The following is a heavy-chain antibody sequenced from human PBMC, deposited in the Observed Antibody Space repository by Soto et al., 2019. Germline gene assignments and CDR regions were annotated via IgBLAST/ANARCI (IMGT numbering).Heavy chain of an antibody. CDR3: VSDRDYYASRGYCDD. Sequence: GGSLRLSCAASGFTCSSYEMNWVRQAPGKGLEWVSYISSSGSTIYYADSVKGRFTISRDNAKNSLYLQMNSLKAEDTAVYYCVSDRDYYASRGYCDDCGQGSLVAVSS. J-gene: IGHJ4*02. CDR2: ISSSGSTI. V-gene: IGHV3-48*03. D-gene: IGHD3-22*01. CDR1: GFTCSSYE.